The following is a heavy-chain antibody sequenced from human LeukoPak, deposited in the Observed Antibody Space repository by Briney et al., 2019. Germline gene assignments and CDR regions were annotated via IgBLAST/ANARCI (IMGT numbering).Heavy chain of an antibody. CDR2: IYSGGLT. CDR1: GITVSSNY. D-gene: IGHD6-13*01. J-gene: IGHJ4*02. V-gene: IGHV3-66*01. Sequence: GGSLRLSCAASGITVSSNYMSWVRQAPGKGLEWVSIIYSGGLTYYADSVKGRFTISRDNSKNTLYLQMNSLRAEDTAVYYCVRDIVPYSSNWYYFDYWGRGTLVTVSS. CDR3: VRDIVPYSSNWYYFDY.